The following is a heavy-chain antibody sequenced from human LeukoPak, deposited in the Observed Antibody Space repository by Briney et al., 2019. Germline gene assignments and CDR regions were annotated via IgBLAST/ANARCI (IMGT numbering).Heavy chain of an antibody. CDR2: IIPIFGTA. CDR1: GGTFSSYA. CDR3: ARDRGRIERMVVYYYYYMDV. D-gene: IGHD2-2*01. V-gene: IGHV1-69*05. Sequence: SVKVSCKASGGTFSSYAISWVRQAPGQGLEWMGGIIPIFGTANYAQKFQGRVTITTDESTSTAYMELSSLRSEGTAVYYCARDRGRIERMVVYYYYYMDVWGKGTTVTVSS. J-gene: IGHJ6*03.